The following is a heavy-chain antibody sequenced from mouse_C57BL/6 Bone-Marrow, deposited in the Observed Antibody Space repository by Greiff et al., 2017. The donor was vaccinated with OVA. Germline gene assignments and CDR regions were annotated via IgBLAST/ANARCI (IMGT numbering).Heavy chain of an antibody. V-gene: IGHV1-64*01. CDR1: GYTFTSYW. J-gene: IGHJ2*01. CDR3: ARGSSYARVRDY. Sequence: QVHVKQPGAELVKPGASVKLSCKASGYTFTSYWMHWVKQRPGQGLEWIGMIHPNSGSTNYNEKFKSKATLTVDKSSSTAYMQLSSLTSEDSAVYYCARGSSYARVRDYWGQGTTLTVSS. D-gene: IGHD1-1*01. CDR2: IHPNSGST.